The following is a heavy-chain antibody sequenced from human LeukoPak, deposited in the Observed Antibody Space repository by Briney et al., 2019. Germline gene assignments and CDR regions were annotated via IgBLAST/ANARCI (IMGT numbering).Heavy chain of an antibody. CDR1: GGTFSSYA. CDR3: ARDLDDYYDSSGSRGSFQH. J-gene: IGHJ1*01. CDR2: IIPIFGTA. V-gene: IGHV1-69*01. Sequence: ASVTVSCTASGGTFSSYAISWVRQAPGQGLEWMGGIIPIFGTANYAQKFQGRVTITADESTSTAYMELSSLRSEDTAVYYCARDLDDYYDSSGSRGSFQHWGQGTLVTVSS. D-gene: IGHD3-22*01.